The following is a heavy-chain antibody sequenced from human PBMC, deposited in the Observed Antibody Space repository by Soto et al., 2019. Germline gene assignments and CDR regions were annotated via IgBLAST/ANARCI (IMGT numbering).Heavy chain of an antibody. V-gene: IGHV3-74*01. CDR3: GRRQVFWSGYYRSYGLDV. J-gene: IGHJ6*02. CDR2: INSDGSST. Sequence: GGSLRLSCAASGFTFSSYWMHWVRQAPGKGLVWVSRINSDGSSTSYADSVKGRFTISRDNAKNTLYLQMSSLRAEDTAVYYCGRRQVFWSGYYRSYGLDVWGQGTTVTVSS. CDR1: GFTFSSYW. D-gene: IGHD3-3*01.